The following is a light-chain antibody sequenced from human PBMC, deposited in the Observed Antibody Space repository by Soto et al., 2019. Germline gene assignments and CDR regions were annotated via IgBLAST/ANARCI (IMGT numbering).Light chain of an antibody. J-gene: IGKJ3*01. Sequence: EIVLTQSPGTLSLSPGDRATLSCRASQSISSNFLAWYHHKPGQSPRLLIYGGSTRVTGIPDRFSGSGSGTDFTLTISRLEPEDFAVYYCQQYGRSPPFIFGPGTKVDIK. V-gene: IGKV3-20*01. CDR2: GGS. CDR1: QSISSNF. CDR3: QQYGRSPPFI.